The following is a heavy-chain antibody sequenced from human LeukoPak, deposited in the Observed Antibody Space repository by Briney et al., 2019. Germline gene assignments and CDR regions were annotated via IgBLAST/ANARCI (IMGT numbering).Heavy chain of an antibody. D-gene: IGHD5-18*01. CDR2: TYYRSKWYY. V-gene: IGHV6-1*01. CDR3: ARLRRYIKQATSGMDL. CDR1: GDSVSNDTAA. J-gene: IGHJ6*02. Sequence: SQTLSLTFASSGDSVSNDTAAWSWFRQSPSRGLEWLGRTYYRSKWYYDYAISVQSRMTIDLETSKKRSSLHLTSVTPDDTAVYYCARLRRYIKQATSGMDLWGQGTTVTVSS.